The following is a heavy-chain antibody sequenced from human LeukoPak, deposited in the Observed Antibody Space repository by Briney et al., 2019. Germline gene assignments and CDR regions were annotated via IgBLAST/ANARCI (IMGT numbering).Heavy chain of an antibody. Sequence: GGSLRLSCGASGFAFSNYAMNWVRQVPGKGLEWLSGISRRGDTTYYTDSVKGRFTISRDNSNNTLYLQMNTLRADDTTVYYCSKATGPNSFRYIEYWGQGTLVTVSS. J-gene: IGHJ4*02. CDR1: GFAFSNYA. D-gene: IGHD3-9*01. V-gene: IGHV3-23*01. CDR3: SKATGPNSFRYIEY. CDR2: ISRRGDTT.